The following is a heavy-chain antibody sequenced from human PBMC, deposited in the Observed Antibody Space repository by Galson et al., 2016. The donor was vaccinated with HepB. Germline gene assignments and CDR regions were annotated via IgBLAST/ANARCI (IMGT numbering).Heavy chain of an antibody. CDR1: GFTFSSHA. V-gene: IGHV3-23*01. CDR2: ISGSGGST. Sequence: SLRLPCAASGFTFSSHAMSWVRQAPGKGLEWVSGISGSGGSTYYADSVKGRFTISRDNSKNMLYVQMNSLRAEDTAVYYCAKGYGLFDYWGQGTLVTVSS. J-gene: IGHJ4*02. D-gene: IGHD3-10*01. CDR3: AKGYGLFDY.